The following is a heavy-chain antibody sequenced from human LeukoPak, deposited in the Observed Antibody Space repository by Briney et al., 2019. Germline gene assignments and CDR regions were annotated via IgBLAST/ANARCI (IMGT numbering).Heavy chain of an antibody. J-gene: IGHJ3*02. D-gene: IGHD6-13*01. CDR2: IYYSGST. CDR3: ARGGGQQLAQDAFDI. Sequence: SETLSLTCTVSGGSISSYYWSWIRQPPGKGLEWIGYIYYSGSTNYNPSLKSRVTISVDTSKNQFSLKLSSVTAADTAVYYCARGGGQQLAQDAFDIWGQGTMVTVSS. CDR1: GGSISSYY. V-gene: IGHV4-59*01.